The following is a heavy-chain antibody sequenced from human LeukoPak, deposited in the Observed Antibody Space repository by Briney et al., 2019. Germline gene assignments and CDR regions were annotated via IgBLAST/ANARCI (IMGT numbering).Heavy chain of an antibody. D-gene: IGHD3-22*01. CDR1: GFTFSSYA. CDR2: ISGSGGST. J-gene: IGHJ1*01. CDR3: AKDRYYYDSSGYYYHAEYFQH. V-gene: IGHV3-23*01. Sequence: GGSLRLSCAASGFTFSSYAMSWVRQAPGKRLEWVSAISGSGGSTYYADSVKGRFTISRDNYKNTLYLQMNSLRAEDTAVYYCAKDRYYYDSSGYYYHAEYFQHWGQGTLVTVSS.